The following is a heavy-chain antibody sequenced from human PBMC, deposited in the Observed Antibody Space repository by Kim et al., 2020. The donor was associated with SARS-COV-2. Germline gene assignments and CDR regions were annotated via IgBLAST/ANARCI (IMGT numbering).Heavy chain of an antibody. D-gene: IGHD1-26*01. CDR2: IYYSGSA. CDR3: TRERALVPGARTVDS. CDR1: GGSVSSGDYY. V-gene: IGHV4-30-4*01. Sequence: SETLSLTCTVSGGSVSSGDYYWSWIRQPPGKGLEWIGYIYYSGSAYYKASFRSRVAISIDKSKNEFSLILNSVTAADTAVYYCTRERALVPGARTVDSWGPGRLVTVSS. J-gene: IGHJ4*02.